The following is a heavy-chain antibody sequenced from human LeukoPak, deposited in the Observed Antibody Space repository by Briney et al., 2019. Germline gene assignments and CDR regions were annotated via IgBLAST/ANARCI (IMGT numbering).Heavy chain of an antibody. CDR1: GGSFSGYY. CDR2: ISHSGST. J-gene: IGHJ5*02. Sequence: SETLSLTCAVYGGSFSGYYWSWIRQPPGKGLEWIGEISHSGSTNYNPSLKSRVTISVDTSKNQFSLKLSSVTAADTAVYYCARGTPWFDPWGQGTLVTVSS. CDR3: ARGTPWFDP. V-gene: IGHV4-34*01.